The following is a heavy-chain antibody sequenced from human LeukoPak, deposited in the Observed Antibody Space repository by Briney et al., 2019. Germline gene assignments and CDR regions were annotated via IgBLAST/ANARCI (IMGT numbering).Heavy chain of an antibody. J-gene: IGHJ6*02. V-gene: IGHV4-30-2*05. CDR3: ARDPTDGYNYGVGGMDV. CDR2: IYHSGST. Sequence: MPSQTLSLSCAVSGGSISSGGYSWSWIRQPPGKGLEWIGYIYHSGSTYYNPSLRSRVTISVDTSKNQFSLKLSSVTAADTAVYYCARDPTDGYNYGVGGMDVWGQGTTVTVSS. CDR1: GGSISSGGYS. D-gene: IGHD5-24*01.